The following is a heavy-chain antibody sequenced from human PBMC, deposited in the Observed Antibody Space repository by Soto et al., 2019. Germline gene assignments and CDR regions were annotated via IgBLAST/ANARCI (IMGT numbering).Heavy chain of an antibody. Sequence: GXSVKVSCKASVYTFTTFGLTWVRQAPGQGLEWMGWISAYNTKYAQKFEGRVIMTTDTMTTDTSTSTFYMELKSLGYDDTAVYYCARVWDSYGWGGFDYWGQGTLVTVSS. CDR1: VYTFTTFG. V-gene: IGHV1-18*04. D-gene: IGHD5-18*01. CDR2: ISAYNT. CDR3: ARVWDSYGWGGFDY. J-gene: IGHJ4*02.